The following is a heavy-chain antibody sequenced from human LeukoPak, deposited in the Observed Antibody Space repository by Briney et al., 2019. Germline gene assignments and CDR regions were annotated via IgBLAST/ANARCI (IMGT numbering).Heavy chain of an antibody. CDR3: YYMDV. J-gene: IGHJ6*03. CDR1: GFTFSSYG. V-gene: IGHV3-30*03. Sequence: PGGSLRLSCAASGFTFSSYGMHWVRQAPGKGLEWVAVISYDGSNKYYADSVKGRFTISRDNSKNTMYLQMNSLRAEDTAVYYYYYMDVWGKGTTVTISS. CDR2: ISYDGSNK.